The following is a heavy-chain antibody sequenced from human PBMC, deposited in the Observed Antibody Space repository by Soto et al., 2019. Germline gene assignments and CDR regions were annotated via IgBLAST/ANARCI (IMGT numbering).Heavy chain of an antibody. J-gene: IGHJ4*02. CDR1: GFTFSIYA. V-gene: IGHV3-23*01. CDR3: AKETTVTTRGRDFDY. CDR2: ISGSGGST. Sequence: GXLGLSCAASGFTFSIYAMSWVRQAPGKGLEWVSAISGSGGSTYYADSVKGRFTISRDNSKNTLYLQMNSLRAEDTAVYYCAKETTVTTRGRDFDYWGQGTLVTVSS. D-gene: IGHD4-17*01.